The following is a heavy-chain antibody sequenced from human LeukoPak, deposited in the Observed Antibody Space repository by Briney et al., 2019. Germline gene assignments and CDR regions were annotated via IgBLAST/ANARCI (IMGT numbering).Heavy chain of an antibody. J-gene: IGHJ4*02. V-gene: IGHV4-39*02. CDR3: ARVIAARNFDY. CDR2: IYYSGTT. D-gene: IGHD6-6*01. Sequence: SETLSLTCTVSGGSISSSSYYWGWIRQPPGKGLEWIGGIYYSGTTYYNTALKSRVAISVDTSKNHISLKLSSVTAADTAVYYCARVIAARNFDYWGQGTLVTVSS. CDR1: GGSISSSSYY.